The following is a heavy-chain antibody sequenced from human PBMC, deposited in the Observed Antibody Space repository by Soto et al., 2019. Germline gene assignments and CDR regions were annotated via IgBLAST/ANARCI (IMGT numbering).Heavy chain of an antibody. CDR3: AKDKDSKYYYGSGSLPRYYFDY. CDR1: GFTFSSYA. D-gene: IGHD3-10*01. V-gene: IGHV3-23*01. J-gene: IGHJ4*02. CDR2: ISGSGGST. Sequence: GGSLRLSCAASGFTFSSYAMSWVRQAPGKGLEWVSAISGSGGSTYYADSVKGRFTISRDNSKNTLYLQMNSLRAEDTAVYYCAKDKDSKYYYGSGSLPRYYFDYWGQGTLVTVSS.